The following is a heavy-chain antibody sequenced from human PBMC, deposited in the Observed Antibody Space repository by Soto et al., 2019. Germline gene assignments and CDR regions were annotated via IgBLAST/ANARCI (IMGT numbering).Heavy chain of an antibody. CDR2: MYYSGST. J-gene: IGHJ4*01. Sequence: LVTMSLTCSISDDSISISSYYWAWISQPPGKGLEWIGSMYYSGSTYNNPSLKSRVTMSVDTPKKQFSLILSSVTAADTAVYYSAAMLIVGATPYYFEYWDEGNLVTVSS. CDR1: DDSISISSYY. D-gene: IGHD1-26*01. CDR3: AAMLIVGATPYYFEY. V-gene: IGHV4-39*01.